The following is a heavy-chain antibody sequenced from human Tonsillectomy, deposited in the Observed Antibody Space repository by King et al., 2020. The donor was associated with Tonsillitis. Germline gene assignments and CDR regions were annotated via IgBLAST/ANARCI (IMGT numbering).Heavy chain of an antibody. Sequence: QLQESGPGLVKPSETLSLTCTVSGGSISSYYWSWIRQPPGKGLEWIGYIYYSGSTKYNPSLKSRVTISVDTSKNQFSLKLSSVTAADTAVYYCARHMGSSGWHFDAFDIWGKGTMVTVSS. V-gene: IGHV4-59*08. CDR3: ARHMGSSGWHFDAFDI. J-gene: IGHJ3*02. CDR2: IYYSGST. D-gene: IGHD6-19*01. CDR1: GGSISSYY.